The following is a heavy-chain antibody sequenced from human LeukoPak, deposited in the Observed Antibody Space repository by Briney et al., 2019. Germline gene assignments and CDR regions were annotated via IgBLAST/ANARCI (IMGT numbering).Heavy chain of an antibody. CDR1: GFTFSIYE. CDR3: ARDRGVPAAIFDY. V-gene: IGHV3-48*03. CDR2: ISSSGSTI. Sequence: GGSLRLSCAASGFTFSIYEMNWVRQAPGKGLECVSYISSSGSTIYYADSVKGRFTISRDNAKNSLYLQMNSLRAEDTAVYYCARDRGVPAAIFDYWGQGTLVTVSS. J-gene: IGHJ4*02. D-gene: IGHD2-2*01.